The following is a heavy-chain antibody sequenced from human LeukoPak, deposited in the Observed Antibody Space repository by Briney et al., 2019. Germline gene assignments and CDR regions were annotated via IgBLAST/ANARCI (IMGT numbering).Heavy chain of an antibody. J-gene: IGHJ4*02. Sequence: SETLSLTCAVYGGSFSGYYWSWIRQPPGKGLEWIGEINHSGSTNYNPSLKSRVTISVDTSKNQFSLKLSSVTAADTAVYYCARHWGSSGWGGYWGQGTLVTVSS. CDR1: GGSFSGYY. D-gene: IGHD6-19*01. CDR3: ARHWGSSGWGGY. V-gene: IGHV4-34*01. CDR2: INHSGST.